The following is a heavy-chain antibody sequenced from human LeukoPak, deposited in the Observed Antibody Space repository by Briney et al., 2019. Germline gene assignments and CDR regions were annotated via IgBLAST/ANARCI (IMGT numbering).Heavy chain of an antibody. Sequence: GGSLRLSRAASGFTFSRYAMHWVRQAPGKGLEWVAVTSPDGNEKYYADSAKGRFTISRDNSKNTVFLQMNSLSTEDTAVYSCFTGSAYYYDSWGQGTLVTVSS. CDR3: FTGSAYYYDS. D-gene: IGHD3-22*01. CDR1: GFTFSRYA. J-gene: IGHJ5*01. CDR2: TSPDGNEK. V-gene: IGHV3-30*01.